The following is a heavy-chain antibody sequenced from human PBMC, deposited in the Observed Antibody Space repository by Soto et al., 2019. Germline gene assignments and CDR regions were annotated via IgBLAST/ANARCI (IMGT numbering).Heavy chain of an antibody. CDR1: GYTFTDHA. CDR2: ISAGNGDT. V-gene: IGHV1-3*01. D-gene: IGHD6-13*01. J-gene: IGHJ4*02. Sequence: ASVKVSCKASGYTFTDHALHWVRQAPGQRLEWMGWISAGNGDTKYSQRFKDRVTITRDTSANTAYLELSSLGSEDTAVYYCARVSSSTWGYYFDCWGQGSLVTVSS. CDR3: ARVSSSTWGYYFDC.